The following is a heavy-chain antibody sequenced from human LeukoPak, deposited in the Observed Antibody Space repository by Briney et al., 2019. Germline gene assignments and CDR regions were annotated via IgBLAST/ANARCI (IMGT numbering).Heavy chain of an antibody. Sequence: GGSLRLSCAASGFAFSRSWMTWIRQAPGKGLEFVANIKEDGGRENFASSVKGRFTTSRDNAKDSLYLQMNNLRVEDTAVYYCARDGGYSAFDYWGQGALVTVSS. CDR1: GFAFSRSW. J-gene: IGHJ4*02. D-gene: IGHD1-26*01. CDR2: IKEDGGRE. CDR3: ARDGGYSAFDY. V-gene: IGHV3-7*01.